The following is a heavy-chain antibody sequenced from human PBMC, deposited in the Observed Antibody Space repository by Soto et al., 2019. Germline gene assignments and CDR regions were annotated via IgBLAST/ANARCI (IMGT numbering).Heavy chain of an antibody. D-gene: IGHD6-13*01. CDR2: IIPIFGTA. V-gene: IGHV1-69*13. CDR3: ARDRSIAAAGTGWFDP. J-gene: IGHJ5*02. Sequence: SVKVSCEASGRTFSSYAISCVRQAPGQGLEWMGGIIPIFGTANYAQKFQGRVTITADESTSTAYMELSSLRSEDTAVYYCARDRSIAAAGTGWFDPWGQGTLVTVSS. CDR1: GRTFSSYA.